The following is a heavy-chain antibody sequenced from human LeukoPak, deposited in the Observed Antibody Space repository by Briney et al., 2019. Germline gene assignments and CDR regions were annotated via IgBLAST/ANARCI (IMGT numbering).Heavy chain of an antibody. D-gene: IGHD3-9*01. J-gene: IGHJ4*02. V-gene: IGHV1-69*01. Sequence: PPASVKVSCKASGGTFSSYAISWVRQAPGQGLEWMGGIIPIIGTANYAQKFQGRVTITADESTSTAYMELSSLRSEDTAVYYCARAEDDILTGYSTLDYWGQGTLVTVSS. CDR1: GGTFSSYA. CDR2: IIPIIGTA. CDR3: ARAEDDILTGYSTLDY.